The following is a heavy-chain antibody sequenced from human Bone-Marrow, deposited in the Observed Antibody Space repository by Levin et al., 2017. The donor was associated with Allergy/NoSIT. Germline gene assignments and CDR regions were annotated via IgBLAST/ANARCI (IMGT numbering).Heavy chain of an antibody. D-gene: IGHD3-16*01. V-gene: IGHV3-48*03. CDR3: AREDRYDSADY. Sequence: SCAASGFTFSSYEMNWVRQAPGKGLEWVSYISSSGSSIYYADSVKGRFTISRDNAKNSLYLQMNSLRAEDTAVYYCAREDRYDSADYWGQGTLVTVSS. J-gene: IGHJ4*02. CDR1: GFTFSSYE. CDR2: ISSSGSSI.